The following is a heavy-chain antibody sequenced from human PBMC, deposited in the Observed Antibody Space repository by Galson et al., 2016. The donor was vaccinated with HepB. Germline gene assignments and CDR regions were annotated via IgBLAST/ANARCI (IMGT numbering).Heavy chain of an antibody. J-gene: IGHJ5*02. D-gene: IGHD6-6*01. Sequence: KVSCKASGGTFSSDAISWVRQAPGQGLEWMGSIIPILDLANSAQKFQGRVTITADKSTTTVYMELSSLRSDDTAVYYCAKEDYSTSSRWMDPWGQGTPVTVFS. CDR2: IIPILDLA. CDR1: GGTFSSDA. CDR3: AKEDYSTSSRWMDP. V-gene: IGHV1-69*04.